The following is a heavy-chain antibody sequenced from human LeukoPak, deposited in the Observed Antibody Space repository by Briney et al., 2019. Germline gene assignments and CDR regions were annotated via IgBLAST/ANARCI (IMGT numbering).Heavy chain of an antibody. J-gene: IGHJ4*02. CDR3: ARDSDYSGYNRPFGY. D-gene: IGHD5-12*01. CDR1: GFTFSSYT. CDR2: ISSSSSYI. Sequence: PGGSLRLSCAASGFTFSSYTMSWVRQAPGKRLEWVSSISSSSSYIYYADSVKGRFAIPRDNAKNSLYLQMNSLRAEDTAVYYCARDSDYSGYNRPFGYWGQGALVTVSS. V-gene: IGHV3-21*01.